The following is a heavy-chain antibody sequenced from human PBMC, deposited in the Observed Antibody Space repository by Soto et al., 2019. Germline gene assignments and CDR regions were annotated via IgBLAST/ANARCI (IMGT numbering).Heavy chain of an antibody. D-gene: IGHD1-1*01. J-gene: IGHJ3*02. CDR1: GGFVTSGSYY. Sequence: PSETLSLTCAVYGGFVTSGSYYWSWIQQPPGKGLEWIGEMSHSGGTHFNPSLKSRVTISVDTSKNQFTLKMSSVTAADTALYYCARVERGTATTVVDAFDIWGPGTMVTVSS. CDR3: ARVERGTATTVVDAFDI. CDR2: MSHSGGT. V-gene: IGHV4-34*01.